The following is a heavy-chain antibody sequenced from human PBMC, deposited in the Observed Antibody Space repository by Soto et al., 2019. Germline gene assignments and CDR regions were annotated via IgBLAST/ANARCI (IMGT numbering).Heavy chain of an antibody. Sequence: SETLSLTCTVSGGSISSGGYYRSWIRQHPGKGLEWIGYIYYSGSTYYNPSLKSRVTISVDTSKNQFSLKLSSVTAADTAVYYCARDLGDYYDSSGYEAPYYYYGMDVWGQGTTVTVSS. CDR1: GGSISSGGYY. D-gene: IGHD3-22*01. V-gene: IGHV4-31*03. CDR2: IYYSGST. CDR3: ARDLGDYYDSSGYEAPYYYYGMDV. J-gene: IGHJ6*02.